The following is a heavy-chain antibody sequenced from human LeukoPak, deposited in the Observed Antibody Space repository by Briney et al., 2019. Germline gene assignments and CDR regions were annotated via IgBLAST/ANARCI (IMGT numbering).Heavy chain of an antibody. CDR3: ARVRSIVVVPAAIGGDAFDI. J-gene: IGHJ3*02. D-gene: IGHD2-2*02. CDR2: IYTSGST. V-gene: IGHV4-4*07. CDR1: GGSISSYY. Sequence: PSETLSLTCTVSGGSISSYYWSWIRQPAGKGLEWIGRIYTSGSTNYNPSLKSRVTMSVDTSKNQFSLKLSSVTAGDTAVYYCARVRSIVVVPAAIGGDAFDIWGQGTMVTVSS.